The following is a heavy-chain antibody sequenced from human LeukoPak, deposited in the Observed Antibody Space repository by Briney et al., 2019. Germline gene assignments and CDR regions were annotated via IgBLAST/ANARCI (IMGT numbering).Heavy chain of an antibody. CDR3: AKDRENRLYYYDSSGYWALLGLSLDY. J-gene: IGHJ4*02. V-gene: IGHV3-23*01. Sequence: AGGSLRLSCAASGFTFSSYAMSWVRQAPGKGLEWVSAISGSGGSTDYAVSVKGRFTISRDNSKNTLYLQMNSLRAEDTAVYYCAKDRENRLYYYDSSGYWALLGLSLDYWGQGTLVTVSS. CDR1: GFTFSSYA. CDR2: ISGSGGST. D-gene: IGHD3-22*01.